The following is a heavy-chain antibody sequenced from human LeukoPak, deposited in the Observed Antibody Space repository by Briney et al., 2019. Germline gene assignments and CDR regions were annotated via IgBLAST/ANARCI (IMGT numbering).Heavy chain of an antibody. CDR2: ISGNGDGT. CDR1: GFTFSTYA. CDR3: ARGGIKGPHDAFDI. J-gene: IGHJ3*02. D-gene: IGHD3-10*01. V-gene: IGHV3-64*01. Sequence: GGSLRLSCAASGFTFSTYAMHWVRQAPGKGLQYVSAISGNGDGTWYANSVKGRFTISRDNSKNTLYLQMGSLRAEDMAVYYCARGGIKGPHDAFDIWGQGTMVTVSS.